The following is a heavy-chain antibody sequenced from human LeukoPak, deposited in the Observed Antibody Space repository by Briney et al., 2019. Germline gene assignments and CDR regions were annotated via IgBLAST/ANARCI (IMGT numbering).Heavy chain of an antibody. CDR1: GGSISSGGYS. CDR3: ARRRMVRGVILPNWFDP. D-gene: IGHD3-10*01. Sequence: SETLSLTCAVSGGSISSGGYSWSWIRQPPGKGLEWIGYIYHSGSTYYNPSLKSRVTISVDRSKNQFSLKLSSVTAADTAVYYCARRRMVRGVILPNWFDPWGQGTLVTVSS. V-gene: IGHV4-30-2*01. J-gene: IGHJ5*02. CDR2: IYHSGST.